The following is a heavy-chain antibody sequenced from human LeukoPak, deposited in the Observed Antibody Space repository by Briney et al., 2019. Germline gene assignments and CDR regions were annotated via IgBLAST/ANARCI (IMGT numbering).Heavy chain of an antibody. J-gene: IGHJ6*04. CDR2: INQSGRT. Sequence: SETLSLTRAVYGGSLSGYYWRWIRQPPGKGVEWIGEINQSGRTNYNPSLKSRVTISVDTSKNQFSLKLSSVTAADTAVYYCARGVVSGSLCFDSLCQYYYYGMDVWGKGTTVTVSS. CDR3: ARGVVSGSLCFDSLCQYYYYGMDV. CDR1: GGSLSGYY. D-gene: IGHD2-2*01. V-gene: IGHV4-34*01.